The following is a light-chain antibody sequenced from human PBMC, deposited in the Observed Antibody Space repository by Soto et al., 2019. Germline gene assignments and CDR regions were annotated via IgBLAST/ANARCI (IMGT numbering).Light chain of an antibody. J-gene: IGKJ5*01. CDR3: QHYNNWPPIT. CDR1: QSVSSN. Sequence: EIVMTQSPATLSVSPGERATLSCRASQSVSSNLAWYQQKPGQAPRLLIYGASTRATGIPARFSGSGSGTEFTLTISSLQSEDFADYYCQHYNNWPPITFGQGTRLEIK. V-gene: IGKV3D-15*01. CDR2: GAS.